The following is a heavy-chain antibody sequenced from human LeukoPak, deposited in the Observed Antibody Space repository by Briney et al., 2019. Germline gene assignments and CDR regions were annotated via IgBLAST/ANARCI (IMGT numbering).Heavy chain of an antibody. J-gene: IGHJ6*03. V-gene: IGHV3-30*04. CDR2: ISYDGSNK. CDR3: ARERAAAGNYYYYMDV. CDR1: GFTFSSYA. Sequence: PGRSLRLSCAASGFTFSSYAMHWVRQAPGKGLEWVAVISYDGSNKYYADSVKGRFTISRDNSKNTLYLQMNSLRAEDTAVYYCARERAAAGNYYYYMDVWGKGTTVTVSS. D-gene: IGHD6-13*01.